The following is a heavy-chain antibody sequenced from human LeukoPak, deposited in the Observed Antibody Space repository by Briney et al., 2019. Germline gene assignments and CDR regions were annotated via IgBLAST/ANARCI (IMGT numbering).Heavy chain of an antibody. CDR2: IYYSGST. V-gene: IGHV4-30-4*08. J-gene: IGHJ4*02. D-gene: IGHD3-22*01. Sequence: SQTLSLTCTVSGGSISSGDYYWSWIRQPPGKGLEWIGYIYYSGSTYYNPSLKSRVTISVDTSKNQFSLKLSSVTAAYTAVYYCARDAYYYDSSGYYTLESFDYWGQGTLVTVSS. CDR3: ARDAYYYDSSGYYTLESFDY. CDR1: GGSISSGDYY.